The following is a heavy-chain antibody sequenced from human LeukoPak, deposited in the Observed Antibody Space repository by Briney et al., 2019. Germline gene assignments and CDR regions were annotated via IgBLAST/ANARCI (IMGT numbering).Heavy chain of an antibody. D-gene: IGHD6-19*01. V-gene: IGHV3-23*01. J-gene: IGHJ4*02. CDR1: GFTFSSYA. Sequence: GGSLRLSCAASGFTFSSYAMSGVRQAPGKGLEWVSAISGSGGSTYYADSVKGRLTISRENSKNTLYLQMNSLRAEDTAVYYCAKAAKHSGWPVFDYWGQGTLVTVSS. CDR2: ISGSGGST. CDR3: AKAAKHSGWPVFDY.